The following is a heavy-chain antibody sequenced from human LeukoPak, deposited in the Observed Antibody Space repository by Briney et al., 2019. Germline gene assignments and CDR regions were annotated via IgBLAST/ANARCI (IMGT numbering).Heavy chain of an antibody. D-gene: IGHD2-21*02. CDR2: IIPIFGTA. J-gene: IGHJ5*02. Sequence: GASVKVSCKASGGTFSSYAISWVRQAPGQGLEWMGGIIPIFGTANYAQKFQGRVTITADKSTSTAYMELSSLRSEDTAVYYCARNMAVVTAIGWFDPWGQGTLVTVSS. CDR3: ARNMAVVTAIGWFDP. V-gene: IGHV1-69*06. CDR1: GGTFSSYA.